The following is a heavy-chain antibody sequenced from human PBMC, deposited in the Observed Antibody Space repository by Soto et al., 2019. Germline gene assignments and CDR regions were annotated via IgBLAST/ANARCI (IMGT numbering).Heavy chain of an antibody. CDR1: GYTITSYY. Sequence: ASVKVSCKASGYTITSYYRHWVRQAPGQGLEWMGIINPSGGSTSYAQKFQGRVTMTRDTSTSTVYMELSSLRSEDTAVYYCARELRYFDWFPPPYPLGYWGQGTLVTVSS. CDR2: INPSGGST. D-gene: IGHD3-9*01. J-gene: IGHJ4*02. V-gene: IGHV1-46*01. CDR3: ARELRYFDWFPPPYPLGY.